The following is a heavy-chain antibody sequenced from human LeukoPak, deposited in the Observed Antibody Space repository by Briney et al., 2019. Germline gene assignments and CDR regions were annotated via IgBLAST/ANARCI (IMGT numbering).Heavy chain of an antibody. V-gene: IGHV4-39*01. J-gene: IGHJ3*02. D-gene: IGHD6-19*01. CDR2: IYYSGST. CDR3: ARHRRQQWLVLAFDI. Sequence: SETLSLTCTVSGGSISSYYWGWIRQPPGKGLEWIGSIYYSGSTYYNPSLKSRVTISVDTSKNQFSLKLSSVTAADTAVYYCARHRRQQWLVLAFDIWGQGTMVTVSS. CDR1: GGSISSYY.